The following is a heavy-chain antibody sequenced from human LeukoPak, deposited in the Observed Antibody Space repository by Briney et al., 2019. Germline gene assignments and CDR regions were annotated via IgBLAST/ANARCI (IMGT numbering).Heavy chain of an antibody. V-gene: IGHV3-30-3*01. J-gene: IGHJ4*02. D-gene: IGHD3-10*01. Sequence: GRSLRLSCAASGFTFSSYAMHWVRQAPGKGLEWVAVISYDGSNKYYADSVKGRFTISRDNSKNTLYLQMNSLRTEDTAVYYCAKGAKSITMVRGVINWGQGTLVTVSS. CDR3: AKGAKSITMVRGVIN. CDR2: ISYDGSNK. CDR1: GFTFSSYA.